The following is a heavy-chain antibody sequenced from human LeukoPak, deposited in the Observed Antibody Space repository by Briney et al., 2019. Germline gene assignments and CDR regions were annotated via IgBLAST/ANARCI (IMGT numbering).Heavy chain of an antibody. CDR1: GGSFSGYY. V-gene: IGHV4-34*01. J-gene: IGHJ5*02. CDR2: INHSGST. CDR3: ARGSDNWFDP. Sequence: SETLSLTCAVYGGSFSGYYWSWIRQPPGKGLEWIGEINHSGSTNYNPSLKSRVTISVDTSKNQFSLKLSSVTAADTAVYYCARGSDNWFDPWGQGTLVTVSS.